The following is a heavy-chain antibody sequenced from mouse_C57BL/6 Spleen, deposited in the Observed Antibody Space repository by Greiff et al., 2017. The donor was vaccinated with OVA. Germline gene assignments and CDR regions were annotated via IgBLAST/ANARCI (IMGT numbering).Heavy chain of an antibody. V-gene: IGHV1-53*01. Sequence: QVQPQQPGTELVKPGASVKLSRKASGYTFTSHWMHWVKQRPGQGLEWIGNIYPSNGGTNNNEKFKSKATLTVNKSSSTAYMQLSSLTSEDSAVYYCARTKYSNPWCAYWGKGTLVTVSA. CDR3: ARTKYSNPWCAY. CDR2: IYPSNGGT. J-gene: IGHJ3*01. D-gene: IGHD2-5*01. CDR1: GYTFTSHW.